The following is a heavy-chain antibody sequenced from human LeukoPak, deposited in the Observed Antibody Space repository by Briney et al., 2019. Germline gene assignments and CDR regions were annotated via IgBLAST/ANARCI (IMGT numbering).Heavy chain of an antibody. Sequence: ASVKVCCKVSGYTLTELSMHWVRQAPGKGLEWMGGFDPEDGETIYAQKFQGRVTMTEDTSTDTAYMELSSLISEDTAAYYCATILGYSSSWYYNYWGEGTLVTVSS. J-gene: IGHJ4*02. D-gene: IGHD6-13*01. V-gene: IGHV1-24*01. CDR2: FDPEDGET. CDR3: ATILGYSSSWYYNY. CDR1: GYTLTELS.